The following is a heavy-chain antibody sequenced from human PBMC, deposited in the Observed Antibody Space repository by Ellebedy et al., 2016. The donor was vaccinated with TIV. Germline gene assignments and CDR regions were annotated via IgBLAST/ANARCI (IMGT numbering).Heavy chain of an antibody. Sequence: GGSLRLSCAASGFSFSSYAMSWVRQAPGKGLEWVTGIIGSGGSTNYVDSVKGRFTISRDNSKNTLFLQMNSLRGEDTDVYYCARSPKDHYYHGLDVWGQGTTVIVSS. CDR3: ARSPKDHYYHGLDV. CDR1: GFSFSSYA. J-gene: IGHJ6*02. V-gene: IGHV3-23*01. CDR2: IIGSGGST.